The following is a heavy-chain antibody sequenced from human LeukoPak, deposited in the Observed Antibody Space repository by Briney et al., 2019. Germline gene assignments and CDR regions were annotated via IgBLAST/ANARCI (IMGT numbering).Heavy chain of an antibody. CDR1: GGSFSGYY. CDR3: ARGDFWSGYYSPRWFDP. D-gene: IGHD3-3*01. V-gene: IGHV4-34*01. J-gene: IGHJ5*02. CDR2: INHSGST. Sequence: SETLSLTCAVYGGSFSGYYWSWIRQPPGKGLEWIGEINHSGSTNYNPSLKSRVTISVDTSKNQFSPKLSSVTAADTAVYYCARGDFWSGYYSPRWFDPWGQGTLVTVSS.